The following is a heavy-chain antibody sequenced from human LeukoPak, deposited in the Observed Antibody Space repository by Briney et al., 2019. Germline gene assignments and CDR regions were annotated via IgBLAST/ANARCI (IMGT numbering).Heavy chain of an antibody. J-gene: IGHJ5*02. Sequence: PGGSLRLSCAASGFTFSDFYMSWVRQAPGKGLEWVAVIWYDGSNKYYADSVKGRFTISRDNSKNTLYLQMNSLRAEDTAVYYCARRGVNWFDPWGQGTLVTVSS. CDR2: IWYDGSNK. V-gene: IGHV3-33*08. CDR1: GFTFSDFY. CDR3: ARRGVNWFDP. D-gene: IGHD6-13*01.